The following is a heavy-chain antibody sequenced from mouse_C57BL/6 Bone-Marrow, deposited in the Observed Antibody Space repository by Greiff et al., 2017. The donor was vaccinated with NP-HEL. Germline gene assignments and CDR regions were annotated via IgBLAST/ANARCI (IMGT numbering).Heavy chain of an antibody. CDR1: LFTFSDLY. D-gene: IGHD4-1*01. J-gene: IGHJ1*03. V-gene: IGHV7-1*01. Sequence: EVQLVESGGGLVQSFRARRLSWATQLFTFSDLYMDCVLHSPLKVLEWIAASRNNSPEYTTEYSASVKGRFIVSRDTSQSILYLQMNALRAEDTAIYYCARDNWDWYFDVWGTGTTVTVSS. CDR3: ARDNWDWYFDV. CDR2: SRNNSPEYTT.